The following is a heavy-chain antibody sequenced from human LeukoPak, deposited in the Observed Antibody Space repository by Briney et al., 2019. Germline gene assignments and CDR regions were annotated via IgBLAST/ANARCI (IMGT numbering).Heavy chain of an antibody. CDR2: IIPIFGTA. CDR1: GGTFSSYA. J-gene: IGHJ4*02. Sequence: ASVKVSCKASGGTFSSYAISWVRQAPGQGLEWMGGIIPIFGTANYAQKFQGRVTITTDESTSTAYMELSSLRSEDTAVYYCARDKTIGAAAGYYFDYWGQGPLVTVSS. V-gene: IGHV1-69*05. CDR3: ARDKTIGAAAGYYFDY. D-gene: IGHD6-13*01.